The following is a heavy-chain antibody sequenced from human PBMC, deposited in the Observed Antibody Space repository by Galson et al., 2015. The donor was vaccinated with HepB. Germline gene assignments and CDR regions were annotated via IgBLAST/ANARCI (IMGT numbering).Heavy chain of an antibody. D-gene: IGHD6-13*01. J-gene: IGHJ5*02. CDR1: GSTFTSYY. CDR2: INPSGGST. V-gene: IGHV1-46*01. CDR3: ARDWSSSWPFNWFDP. Sequence: SVKVSCKASGSTFTSYYMHWVRQAPGQGLEWMGIINPSGGSTSYAQKFQGRVTMTRDTSTSTVYMELSSLRSEDTAVYYCARDWSSSWPFNWFDPWGQGTLVTVSS.